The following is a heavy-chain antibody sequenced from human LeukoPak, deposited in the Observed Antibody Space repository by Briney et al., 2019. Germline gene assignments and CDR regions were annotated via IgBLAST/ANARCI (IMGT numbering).Heavy chain of an antibody. V-gene: IGHV1-24*01. D-gene: IGHD2-2*02. J-gene: IGHJ6*02. CDR1: GYTLTELS. Sequence: ASVKVSCKVSGYTLTELSMHWVRQAPGKGLEWMGGFDPEDGETIYAQKFQGRVTITADKSTSTAYMELSSLRSEDTAVYYCAHNIQDIVVVPAAIGGSYYYYGMDVWGQGTTVTVSS. CDR3: AHNIQDIVVVPAAIGGSYYYYGMDV. CDR2: FDPEDGET.